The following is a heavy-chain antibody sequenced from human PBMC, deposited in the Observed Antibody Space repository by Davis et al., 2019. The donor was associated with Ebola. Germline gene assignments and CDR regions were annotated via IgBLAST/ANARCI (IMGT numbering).Heavy chain of an antibody. V-gene: IGHV4-39*01. CDR1: GGSISSSSYY. Sequence: SETLSLTCTVSGGSISSSSYYWGWIRQPPGKGLEWIGSIYYSGSTYYNPSLKSRVTISVDTSKNQFSLKLSSVTAADTAVYYCARSDIVATITLDYWRQGTLVTVSS. J-gene: IGHJ4*02. D-gene: IGHD5-12*01. CDR2: IYYSGST. CDR3: ARSDIVATITLDY.